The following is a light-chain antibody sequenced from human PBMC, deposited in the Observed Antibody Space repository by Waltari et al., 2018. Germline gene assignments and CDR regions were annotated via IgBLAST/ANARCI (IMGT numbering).Light chain of an antibody. V-gene: IGKV1-5*03. Sequence: DIQMTQSPSTLSASVGDRVTITCRASQNIDSWLTWYQQKPGKAPNLLIYEASNVESGVPSRFSGSGSGTEFTLTISSLQPDDFATYYCQHYKNYPRTFGQGTEVEIK. CDR1: QNIDSW. CDR3: QHYKNYPRT. CDR2: EAS. J-gene: IGKJ1*01.